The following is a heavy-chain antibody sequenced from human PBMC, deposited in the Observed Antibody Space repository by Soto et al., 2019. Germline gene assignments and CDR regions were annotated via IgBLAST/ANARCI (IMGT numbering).Heavy chain of an antibody. D-gene: IGHD6-19*01. CDR3: ARHRMRDWLVFTPPASFDS. Sequence: LSLTCAVSGSSITITYYWGWVRQPPGKGPEWIGSIHHSGSVFESGSTHYNPSFKSRVTISVDTSKNQFSLTLTSVTAADTAVYFCARHRMRDWLVFTPPASFDSWGQGLLVTVSS. CDR1: GSSITITYY. V-gene: IGHV4-38-2*01. CDR2: IHHSGSVFESGST. J-gene: IGHJ4*02.